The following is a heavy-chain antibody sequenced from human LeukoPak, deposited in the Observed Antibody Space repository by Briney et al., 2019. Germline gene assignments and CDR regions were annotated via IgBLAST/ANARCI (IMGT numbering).Heavy chain of an antibody. CDR2: IYSGGST. Sequence: GGSLRLSCTASGFTFGDYAMSWVRQAPGKGLEWVSVIYSGGSTYYADSVKGRFTISRDNSKNTLYLQMNSLRAEDTAVYYCARKHYYDSSGSDTFDYWGQGTLVTVSS. V-gene: IGHV3-66*01. CDR3: ARKHYYDSSGSDTFDY. D-gene: IGHD3-22*01. J-gene: IGHJ4*02. CDR1: GFTFGDYA.